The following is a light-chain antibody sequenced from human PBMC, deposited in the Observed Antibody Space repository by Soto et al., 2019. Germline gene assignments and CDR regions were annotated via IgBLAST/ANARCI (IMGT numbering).Light chain of an antibody. Sequence: EIVLTQSPGTLSLSPGERATLSCRASQSVTSSYLAWYQQKRGQAPSLLISDTSSRATGIPDRFRGSGSGADFTLTISSLEPEDFAVYYCQQYDSPPRTFGQGTKVEIK. V-gene: IGKV3-20*01. CDR2: DTS. CDR1: QSVTSSY. J-gene: IGKJ1*01. CDR3: QQYDSPPRT.